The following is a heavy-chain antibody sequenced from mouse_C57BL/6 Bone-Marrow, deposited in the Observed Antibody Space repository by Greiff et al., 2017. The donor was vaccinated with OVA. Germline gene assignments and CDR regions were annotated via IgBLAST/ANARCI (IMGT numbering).Heavy chain of an antibody. V-gene: IGHV5-6*01. CDR2: ISSGGSYT. CDR1: GFTFSSSG. D-gene: IGHD6-2*01. J-gene: IGHJ3*01. Sequence: EVMLVESGGDLVKPGGSLKLSCAASGFTFSSSGMSWVRQTPDKRLEWVATISSGGSYTYYPDSVKGRFTISRDNAKNTLYLQMSSLKSEDTAMYYCARHSLELVYWGQGTLVTVSA. CDR3: ARHSLELVY.